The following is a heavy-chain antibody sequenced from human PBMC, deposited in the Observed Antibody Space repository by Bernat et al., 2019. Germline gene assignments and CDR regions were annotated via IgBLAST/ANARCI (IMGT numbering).Heavy chain of an antibody. CDR1: GGSVSSGSYY. D-gene: IGHD6-25*01. Sequence: QVQLQESGPGLVKPSETLSLTCTVSGGSVSSGSYYWSWIRQPPGKGLEWIGYIYYSGSTNYNPSLKSRVTISVDTSKNQFSLKLSSVTAADTAVYYCARQSIAAAPEDYWGQGTLVTVSS. CDR3: ARQSIAAAPEDY. CDR2: IYYSGST. V-gene: IGHV4-61*01. J-gene: IGHJ4*02.